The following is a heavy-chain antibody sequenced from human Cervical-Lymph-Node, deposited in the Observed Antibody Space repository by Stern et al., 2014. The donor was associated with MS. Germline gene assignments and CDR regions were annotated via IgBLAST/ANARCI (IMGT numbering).Heavy chain of an antibody. V-gene: IGHV3-30-3*01. J-gene: IGHJ4*02. CDR2: VSYDGTQR. Sequence: VQLLESGGGVVQPGRSLSLSCVVSGFTFRTYAMHWVRQAPGKWLEWVAFVSYDGTQRNSTDSVKARFTISRDNSKNTLYLHMNSLRDEDTAVYFCARGGRGVGLEYWGQGALVTVSS. D-gene: IGHD3-10*01. CDR1: GFTFRTYA. CDR3: ARGGRGVGLEY.